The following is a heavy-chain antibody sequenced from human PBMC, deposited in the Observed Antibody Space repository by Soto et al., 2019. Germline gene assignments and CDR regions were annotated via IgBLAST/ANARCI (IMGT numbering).Heavy chain of an antibody. CDR2: ISSSSSYI. J-gene: IGHJ4*02. Sequence: EVQLVESGGGLVKPGGSLRLSCAASGFTFSSYSMNWVRQAPGKGLEWVSSISSSSSYIYYADSVKGRFTISRDNAKNSLYLQMSSLRAEDTAVYYCARDFGSGSYYSHYFDYWGQGTLVTVSS. V-gene: IGHV3-21*01. CDR1: GFTFSSYS. D-gene: IGHD1-26*01. CDR3: ARDFGSGSYYSHYFDY.